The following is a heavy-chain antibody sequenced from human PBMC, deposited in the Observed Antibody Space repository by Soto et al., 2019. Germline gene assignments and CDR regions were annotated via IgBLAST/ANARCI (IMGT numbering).Heavy chain of an antibody. CDR3: ARAPPDAFDI. J-gene: IGHJ3*02. Sequence: SETLSHTCTGSGGSISSGGYSWPWIRQPPGKGLEWIGFIYHTGTTYYNPSLKSRVTISVDTSKNQFSLKLSSVTAADTAVYYCARAPPDAFDIWGQGTMVTVSS. CDR1: GGSISSGGYS. CDR2: IYHTGTT. V-gene: IGHV4-30-2*05.